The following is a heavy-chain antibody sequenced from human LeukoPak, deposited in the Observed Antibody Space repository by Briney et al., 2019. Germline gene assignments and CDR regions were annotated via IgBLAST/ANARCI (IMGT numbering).Heavy chain of an antibody. CDR2: ISGSGGST. Sequence: PGGSLRLSCAASGFTFSSYAMSWVRQAPRKGLEWVSAISGSGGSTYYADSVKGRFTISRDNSKNTLYLQMNSLRAEDTAVYYCAKSPLYCSSTSCYMPFDYWGQGTLVTVSS. V-gene: IGHV3-23*01. J-gene: IGHJ4*02. CDR1: GFTFSSYA. CDR3: AKSPLYCSSTSCYMPFDY. D-gene: IGHD2-2*02.